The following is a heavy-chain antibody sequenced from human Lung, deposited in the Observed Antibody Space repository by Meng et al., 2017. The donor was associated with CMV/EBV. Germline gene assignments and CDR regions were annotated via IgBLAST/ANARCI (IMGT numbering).Heavy chain of an antibody. CDR1: RFTFSSYS. CDR3: AREGYYYDSGNYYYYFDH. Sequence: ETLSLTCAASRFTFSSYSMNWVRQAPGKGLEWVSSISSSSSYIYYADSVKGRFTISRDNAKSSLYLQMNSLRAEDTAVYYCAREGYYYDSGNYYYYFDHWGQGXLVTVSS. J-gene: IGHJ4*02. CDR2: ISSSSSYI. D-gene: IGHD3-10*01. V-gene: IGHV3-21*01.